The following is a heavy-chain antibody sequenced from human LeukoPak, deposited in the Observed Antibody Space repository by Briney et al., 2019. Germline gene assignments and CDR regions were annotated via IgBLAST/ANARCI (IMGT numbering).Heavy chain of an antibody. V-gene: IGHV3-48*02. J-gene: IGHJ3*01. CDR2: ISGGSGTI. Sequence: PGGSLRLSRAASGFTFSTSSMNWVRQAPGRGLEWVSYISGGSGTIYYADSVKGRFTISRDNAKNSLFLQMNSLRDEDTAVYYCARSPFYGDGQALDVWGQGTLVTVSS. CDR1: GFTFSTSS. D-gene: IGHD4-17*01. CDR3: ARSPFYGDGQALDV.